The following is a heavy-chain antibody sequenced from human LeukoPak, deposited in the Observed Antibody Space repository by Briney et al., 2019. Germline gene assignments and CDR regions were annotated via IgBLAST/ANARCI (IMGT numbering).Heavy chain of an antibody. Sequence: PSETLSLTCAVYGGSFSGYYWGWIRQPPGKGLEWIGSIYYSGSTYYNPSLKSRVTISVDTSKNQFSLKLSSVTAADTAVYYCASHYDFWSGYYPIFDYWGQGTLVTVSS. CDR1: GGSFSGYY. D-gene: IGHD3-3*01. J-gene: IGHJ4*02. CDR2: IYYSGST. CDR3: ASHYDFWSGYYPIFDY. V-gene: IGHV4-39*01.